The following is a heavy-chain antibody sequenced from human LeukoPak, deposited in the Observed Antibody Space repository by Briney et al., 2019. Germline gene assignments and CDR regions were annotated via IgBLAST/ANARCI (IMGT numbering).Heavy chain of an antibody. V-gene: IGHV3-23*01. Sequence: GGSLRLSCAASGFTFSSYAMSWVRQAPGKGLEWVSAISGSGGSTYYADSVKGWFTISRDNSKNTLYLQMNSLRAEDTAVYYCAKDLLGTMISKSSWGQGTLVTVSS. J-gene: IGHJ4*02. D-gene: IGHD3-22*01. CDR2: ISGSGGST. CDR3: AKDLLGTMISKSS. CDR1: GFTFSSYA.